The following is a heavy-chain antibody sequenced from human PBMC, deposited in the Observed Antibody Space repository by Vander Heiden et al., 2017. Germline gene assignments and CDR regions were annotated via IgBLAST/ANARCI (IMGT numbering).Heavy chain of an antibody. Sequence: QVQLVESGGGGVQPGRSLRLSCAASGFTFSSYGLHWVRQAPGKGLEWVAVISYDGSNKYYADSVKGRFTISRDNSKNTLYLQMNSLRAEDTAVYYCAKDLRRRLLVYYYYGMDVWGQGTTVTVSS. J-gene: IGHJ6*02. CDR1: GFTFSSYG. V-gene: IGHV3-30*18. D-gene: IGHD3-22*01. CDR3: AKDLRRRLLVYYYYGMDV. CDR2: ISYDGSNK.